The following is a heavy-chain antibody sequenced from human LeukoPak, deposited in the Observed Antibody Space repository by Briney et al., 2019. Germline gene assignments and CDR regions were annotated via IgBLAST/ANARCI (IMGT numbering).Heavy chain of an antibody. D-gene: IGHD3-10*01. CDR2: INHSGST. J-gene: IGHJ4*02. CDR1: GGSFSGYY. Sequence: SETLSLTCAVYGGSFSGYYWSWIRQPPGKGLEWIGEINHSGSTNYNPSLKSRVTISVDTSKNQFSLKLSSVTAAGTAVYYCARGAVVKAGMVRGGIDYWGQGTLVTVSS. CDR3: ARGAVVKAGMVRGGIDY. V-gene: IGHV4-34*01.